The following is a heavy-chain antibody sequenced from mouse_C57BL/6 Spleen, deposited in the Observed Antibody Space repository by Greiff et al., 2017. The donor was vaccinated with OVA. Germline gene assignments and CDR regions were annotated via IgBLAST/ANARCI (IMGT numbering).Heavy chain of an antibody. CDR1: GYTFTNYW. V-gene: IGHV1-63*01. J-gene: IGHJ1*03. Sequence: VQLQQSGAELVRPGTSVKMSCKASGYTFTNYWIGWAKQRPGHGLEWIGDIYPGGGYTNYNEKFKSKATLTADKSSSTAYIQFSSLTSEDSAIYYWARSQTGTGYFDVWGTGTTVTVSS. CDR3: ARSQTGTGYFDV. CDR2: IYPGGGYT. D-gene: IGHD4-1*01.